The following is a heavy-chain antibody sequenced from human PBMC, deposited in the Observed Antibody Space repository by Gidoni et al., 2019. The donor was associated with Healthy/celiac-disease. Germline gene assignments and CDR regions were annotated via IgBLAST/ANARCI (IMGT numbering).Heavy chain of an antibody. J-gene: IGHJ3*02. CDR2: IYYSGST. V-gene: IGHV4-31*03. CDR3: AREVGTPTGDAFDI. CDR1: GGSISSDGYS. D-gene: IGHD1-1*01. Sequence: QVQLQESGPGLVKPSQTLSLTCTVSGGSISSDGYSWSWIRQHPGKGLEWIGYIYYSGSTYYNPSLKSRVTISVDTSKNQFSLKLSSVTAADTAVYYCAREVGTPTGDAFDIWGQGTMVTVSS.